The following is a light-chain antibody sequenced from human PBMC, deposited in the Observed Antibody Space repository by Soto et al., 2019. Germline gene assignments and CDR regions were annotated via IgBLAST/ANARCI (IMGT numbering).Light chain of an antibody. Sequence: EIVLTHSPGTLSLSAVEIATLSRSPSQICSSSYLAWYQQKHGQAPRLIIYGASSRATGIKDRFSGSGSGTDFTITIRRMETEDFEVYYCKKYGSSPRKCGQG. J-gene: IGKJ1*01. CDR1: QICSSSY. CDR2: GAS. V-gene: IGKV3-20*01. CDR3: KKYGSSPRK.